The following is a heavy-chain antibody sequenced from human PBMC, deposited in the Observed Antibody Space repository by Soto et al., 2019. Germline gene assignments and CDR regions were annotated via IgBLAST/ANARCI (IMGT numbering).Heavy chain of an antibody. D-gene: IGHD2-15*01. CDR2: IYYSGST. Sequence: SETLSLTCTVSGGSISSYYWSWIRQPPGKGLEWIGYIYYSGSTNYNPSLKSRVTISVDTSKNQFSLKLSSVTAADTAVYYCARHDDCSGGSCYAGGPYYYYYMDVWGKGNTVTVS. CDR3: ARHDDCSGGSCYAGGPYYYYYMDV. CDR1: GGSISSYY. V-gene: IGHV4-59*08. J-gene: IGHJ6*03.